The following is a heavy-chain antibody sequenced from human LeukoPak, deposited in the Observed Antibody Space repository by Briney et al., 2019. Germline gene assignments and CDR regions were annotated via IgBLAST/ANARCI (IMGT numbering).Heavy chain of an antibody. CDR3: ASNPLGYCSSTSCQYYYYYYMDV. V-gene: IGHV4-38-2*02. J-gene: IGHJ6*03. CDR1: GYSISRGYY. D-gene: IGHD2-2*01. CDR2: IYHSGST. Sequence: PSETLSLTCTVSGYSISRGYYWGWIRQPPGKGLEWIGSIYHSGSTYYNPSLKSRVTISVDTSKNQFSLKLSSVTAADTAVYYCASNPLGYCSSTSCQYYYYYYMDVWGKGTTVTVSS.